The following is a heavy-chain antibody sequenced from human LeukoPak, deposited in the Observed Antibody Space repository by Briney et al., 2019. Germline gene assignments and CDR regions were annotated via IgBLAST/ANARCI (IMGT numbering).Heavy chain of an antibody. CDR1: QFRFPFSHYG. J-gene: IGHJ4*02. CDR2: IWSDGTNQ. Sequence: GGSLTLSCVASQFRFPFSHYGMHWVRQAPGRGLEWVAVIWSDGTNQYYADSVKGRFTISRDNSKNTVYLQMNSLRAEDTAVYFCAKDAQRGFDYSNSLEYWGQGTLVTVPS. D-gene: IGHD4-11*01. CDR3: AKDAQRGFDYSNSLEY. V-gene: IGHV3-33*06.